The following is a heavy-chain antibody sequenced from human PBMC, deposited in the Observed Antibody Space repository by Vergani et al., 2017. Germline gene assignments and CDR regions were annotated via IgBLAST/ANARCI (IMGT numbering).Heavy chain of an antibody. D-gene: IGHD1-14*01. J-gene: IGHJ4*02. V-gene: IGHV4-39*01. CDR3: ARLKVEGTYYYFDY. CDR2: IYYSGST. CDR1: GGSISSSSYY. Sequence: QLQLQESGPGLVKPSETLSLTCTVSGGSISSSSYYWGWIRQPPGKGLEWIGSIYYSGSTYYNPSLKSRVTISVDTSKNQFSLKLSSVTAADTAVYYCARLKVEGTYYYFDYWGQGTLVTVSS.